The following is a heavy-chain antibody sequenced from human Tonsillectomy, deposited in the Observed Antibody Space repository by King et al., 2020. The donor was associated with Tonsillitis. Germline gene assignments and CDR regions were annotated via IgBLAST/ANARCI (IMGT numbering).Heavy chain of an antibody. CDR3: SRDGGYDLYYFDY. V-gene: IGHV4-61*01. CDR1: GGSVSSGSYY. D-gene: IGHD3-16*01. CDR2: IYYSGST. J-gene: IGHJ4*02. Sequence: VQLQESGPGLVKPSETLSLTCTVSGGSVSSGSYYWSWIRQPPGQGLEWIGYIYYSGSTNYNPSLKSRVTISVDTSKNQFSLKLSSVTAADTAVYYCSRDGGYDLYYFDYWGQGTLVTVSS.